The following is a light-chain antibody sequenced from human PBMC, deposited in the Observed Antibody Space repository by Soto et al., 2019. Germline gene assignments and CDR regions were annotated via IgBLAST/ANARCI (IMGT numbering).Light chain of an antibody. CDR3: QSYDSSLSVV. V-gene: IGLV1-40*01. Sequence: QSVLTQPPSVSGAPGQRVTIPCTGSSSNIGAGYDVHWYQHLPGTAPKLPTYGNSNRPSGVPDRFSGSKSGTSASLAITGLQAEDEADYYCQSYDSSLSVVFGGGTKVTVL. CDR1: SSNIGAGYD. CDR2: GNS. J-gene: IGLJ3*02.